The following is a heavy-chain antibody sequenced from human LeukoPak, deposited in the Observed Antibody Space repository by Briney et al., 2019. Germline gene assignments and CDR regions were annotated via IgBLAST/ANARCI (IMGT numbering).Heavy chain of an antibody. J-gene: IGHJ4*02. CDR1: GFTFSSYW. D-gene: IGHD2-15*01. V-gene: IGHV3-74*01. CDR3: VRQDCSGGSCYLDS. Sequence: GGSLRLSCAASGFTFSSYWMHWVRQAPGKGLVWVSRINSDGSSTSYADSVKGRFTISRDYSKNTLDLQMNSLRTEDTAVYYCVRQDCSGGSCYLDSWGQGTLVTVSS. CDR2: INSDGSST.